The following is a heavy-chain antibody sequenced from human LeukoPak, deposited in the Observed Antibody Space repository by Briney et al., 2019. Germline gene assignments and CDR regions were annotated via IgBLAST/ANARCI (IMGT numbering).Heavy chain of an antibody. CDR3: ARGSNYMDV. CDR2: ICHSGST. Sequence: SETLSLTCIVSGDSISTGYYWVWIRQSPGKGLEWIGNICHSGSTYNNPSLKSRVTMSVDKSKNQFSLKLSSVTAADTAVYYCARGSNYMDVWGKGTTVTVSS. J-gene: IGHJ6*03. CDR1: GDSISTGYY. D-gene: IGHD3-3*01. V-gene: IGHV4-38-2*02.